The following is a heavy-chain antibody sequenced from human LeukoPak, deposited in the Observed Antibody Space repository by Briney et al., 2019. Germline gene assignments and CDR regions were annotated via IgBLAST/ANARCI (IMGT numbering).Heavy chain of an antibody. V-gene: IGHV3-30*18. D-gene: IGHD1-26*01. J-gene: IGHJ6*02. CDR1: GFTFSSYG. CDR2: ISYDGSNK. CDR3: AKHYEGATLDV. Sequence: PGGSLRLSCAASGFTFSSYGMHWVRQAPGKGLEGVAVISYDGSNKYYADSVKGRFTISRDNSKNTLYLQMNSLRAEDTAVYYCAKHYEGATLDVWGQGTTVTVSS.